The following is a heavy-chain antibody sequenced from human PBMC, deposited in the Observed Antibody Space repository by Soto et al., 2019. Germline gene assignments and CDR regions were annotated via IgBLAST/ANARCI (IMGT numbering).Heavy chain of an antibody. V-gene: IGHV3-23*01. Sequence: EVQLLESGGGLVQPGGSLRLSCAASGFTFSSYAMTWVRRAPGKGLEWVSGVSGSGDVTDYADSVKGRFTISRDNSKNTLYLQMNSLRTEDTAVYYCAKDFRGFGDLSGWFDNWGQGTLVTVSS. CDR3: AKDFRGFGDLSGWFDN. CDR1: GFTFSSYA. D-gene: IGHD3-10*01. J-gene: IGHJ5*02. CDR2: VSGSGDVT.